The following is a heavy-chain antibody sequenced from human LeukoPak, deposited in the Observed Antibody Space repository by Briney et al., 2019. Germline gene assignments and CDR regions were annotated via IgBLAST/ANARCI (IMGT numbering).Heavy chain of an antibody. D-gene: IGHD5-24*01. CDR3: AKDDAWLQYGN. V-gene: IGHV3-23*01. CDR1: GFTFSSHG. CDR2: ISPNGVIT. J-gene: IGHJ4*02. Sequence: GGTLRLSCAASGFTFSSHGMNWVRQAPGKGLEWVSGISPNGVITYYADSVKGRFTIFRDNSKGTVYLQMNSLRPEDTAVYYCAKDDAWLQYGNWGRGTLVTVSS.